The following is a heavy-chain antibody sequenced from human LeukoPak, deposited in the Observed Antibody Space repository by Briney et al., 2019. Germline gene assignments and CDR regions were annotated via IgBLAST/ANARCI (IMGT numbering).Heavy chain of an antibody. CDR1: GFTFSSYG. CDR3: ARAYYYGSGSGDAFDI. CDR2: IWYDGSNK. V-gene: IGHV3-33*01. J-gene: IGHJ3*02. Sequence: GGSLRLPCAASGFTFSSYGMHWVRQAPGKGLEWVAVIWYDGSNKYYADSVKGRFTISRDNSKNTLYLQMNSLRAEDTAVYYCARAYYYGSGSGDAFDIWGQGTMVAVSS. D-gene: IGHD3-10*01.